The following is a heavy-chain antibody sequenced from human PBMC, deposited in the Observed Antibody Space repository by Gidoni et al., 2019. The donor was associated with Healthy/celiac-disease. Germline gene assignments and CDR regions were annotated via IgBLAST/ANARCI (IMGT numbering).Heavy chain of an antibody. CDR3: AKVGYYAPTTNYGFDP. J-gene: IGHJ5*02. V-gene: IGHV3-23*01. CDR1: GFTFSSYA. D-gene: IGHD1-26*01. CDR2: SSGSGGST. Sequence: EVQLLESGGGLVQHGGSLRLSCAASGFTFSSYAMGWVRQAPGKGLEWVSVSSGSGGSTYYADSVKGRFTISRDNSKNTLDLQMNSLRAEDTAVYYGAKVGYYAPTTNYGFDPWGQGTLVTVSS.